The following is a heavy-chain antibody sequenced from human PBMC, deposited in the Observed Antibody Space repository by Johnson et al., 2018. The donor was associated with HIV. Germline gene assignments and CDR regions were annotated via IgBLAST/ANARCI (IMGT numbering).Heavy chain of an antibody. D-gene: IGHD1-1*01. CDR2: ISYDGSNK. CDR1: GFTFSSYP. V-gene: IGHV3-30-3*01. CDR3: ARDMASGAFDI. Sequence: QVQLVESGGGLVQPGGSLRLSCAASGFTFSSYPMHWVRQAPGKGLEWVAVISYDGSNKYYADSVKGRFTISRDNSKNTLYLQMNSLRAEDTAVYYCARDMASGAFDIWGQGTMVTVSS. J-gene: IGHJ3*02.